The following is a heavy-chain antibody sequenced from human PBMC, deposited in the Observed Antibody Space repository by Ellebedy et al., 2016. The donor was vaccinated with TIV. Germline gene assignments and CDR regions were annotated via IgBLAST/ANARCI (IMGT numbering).Heavy chain of an antibody. Sequence: GESLKISCAASGFTFSSYWMHWVRQAPGKGLVWVSRINSDGSSTSYADSVKGRFTISRDNAKNTLYLQMNSLRAEDTAVYYCARVRDYGGNSGFDYWGQGTLVTVSS. V-gene: IGHV3-74*01. CDR1: GFTFSSYW. CDR3: ARVRDYGGNSGFDY. CDR2: INSDGSST. J-gene: IGHJ4*02. D-gene: IGHD4-23*01.